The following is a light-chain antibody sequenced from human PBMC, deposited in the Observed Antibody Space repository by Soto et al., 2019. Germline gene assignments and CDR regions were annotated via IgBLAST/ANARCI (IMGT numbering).Light chain of an antibody. J-gene: IGKJ5*01. Sequence: EIVMTQSPATLSVSPGERATLSCRASQSVSTNLAWYQQKPGQAPRLLIYGTSTRATGIPARFSGSGSGTEFTLTISILQSEDFGVYYCQQYNNWPIPFGQGTRLEIK. CDR3: QQYNNWPIP. CDR1: QSVSTN. CDR2: GTS. V-gene: IGKV3-15*01.